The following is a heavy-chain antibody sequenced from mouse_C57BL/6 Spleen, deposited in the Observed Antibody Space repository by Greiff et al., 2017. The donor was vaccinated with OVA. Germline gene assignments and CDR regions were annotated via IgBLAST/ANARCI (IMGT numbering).Heavy chain of an antibody. CDR2: IDPSDSYT. J-gene: IGHJ4*01. CDR1: GYTFTSYW. CDR3: ARGGVTGTKAMDY. V-gene: IGHV1-59*01. D-gene: IGHD4-1*01. Sequence: QVQLQQPGAELVRPGTSVKLSCKASGYTFTSYWMHWVKQRPGQGLEWIGVIDPSDSYTNYNQKFKGKATLTVDTSSSTAYMQLSSLTSEDSAVYYCARGGVTGTKAMDYWGQGTSVTVSS.